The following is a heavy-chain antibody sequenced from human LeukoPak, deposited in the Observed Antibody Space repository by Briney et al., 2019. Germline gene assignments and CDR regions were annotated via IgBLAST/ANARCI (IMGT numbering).Heavy chain of an antibody. V-gene: IGHV3-48*04. Sequence: GGSLRLSCAASGFTFTTYAMTWVRQAPGKGLEWVSYISSSGSTIYYADSVKGRFTISRDNAKNSLYLQMNSLRAEDTAVYYCARETPNYYGSGSYYLAPSFDYWGQGTLVTVSS. CDR2: ISSSGSTI. CDR1: GFTFTTYA. D-gene: IGHD3-10*01. J-gene: IGHJ4*02. CDR3: ARETPNYYGSGSYYLAPSFDY.